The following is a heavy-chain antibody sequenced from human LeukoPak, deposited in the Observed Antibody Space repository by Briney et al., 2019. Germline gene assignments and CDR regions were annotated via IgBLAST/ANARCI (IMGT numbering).Heavy chain of an antibody. Sequence: PGGSLRLSCAASGFTFSSCAMHWVRQTPGKGLEWVAVISYDGNNKYYADSVKGRFIFSRDNSKNTLYLHMNSLRAEDTAVYFCARDLKSGFSYGWGAFDIWGQGTMVTVSS. CDR3: ARDLKSGFSYGWGAFDI. D-gene: IGHD5-18*01. V-gene: IGHV3-30*14. CDR2: ISYDGNNK. J-gene: IGHJ3*02. CDR1: GFTFSSCA.